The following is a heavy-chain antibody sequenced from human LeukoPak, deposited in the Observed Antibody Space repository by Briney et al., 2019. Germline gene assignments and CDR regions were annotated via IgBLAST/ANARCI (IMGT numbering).Heavy chain of an antibody. CDR1: GFNFHDYD. J-gene: IGHJ4*02. CDR2: INWNGDRT. V-gene: IGHV3-20*04. CDR3: ARRDYYGSGSPDF. Sequence: SGGSLRLSCAASGFNFHDYDMSWVRQSPGKGLEWVSGINWNGDRTGYADSVKGRFTISRDNAKKSLYLQMNSLRAEDTALYYCARRDYYGSGSPDFWGQGTLVTVSS. D-gene: IGHD3-10*01.